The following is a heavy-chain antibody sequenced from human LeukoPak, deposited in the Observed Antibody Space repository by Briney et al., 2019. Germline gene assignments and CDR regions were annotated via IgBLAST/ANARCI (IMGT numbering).Heavy chain of an antibody. J-gene: IGHJ4*02. Sequence: PGGSLRLSCAASGFTFSNYYLNWVRQAPGKGLEWVASISGNSKYIYYADSVKGRFTISRDNAKKSVYLQMNSLRVEDTAVYYCARDYRSISLDYWGQGTLVTVSS. D-gene: IGHD2/OR15-2a*01. V-gene: IGHV3-21*01. CDR2: ISGNSKYI. CDR1: GFTFSNYY. CDR3: ARDYRSISLDY.